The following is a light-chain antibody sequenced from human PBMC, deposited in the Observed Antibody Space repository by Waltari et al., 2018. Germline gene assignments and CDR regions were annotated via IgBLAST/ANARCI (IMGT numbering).Light chain of an antibody. CDR3: QQSFNVPT. J-gene: IGKJ1*01. V-gene: IGKV1-39*01. Sequence: DIQMTQSPSSLSASVGDRVTITCRASQSVSHYLSWYQQKPGRAPVLLIYAASSLQSWVPSRFSGSGSGTDFTLTISSLQPDDFASYFCQQSFNVPTFGPGTRVEVK. CDR2: AAS. CDR1: QSVSHY.